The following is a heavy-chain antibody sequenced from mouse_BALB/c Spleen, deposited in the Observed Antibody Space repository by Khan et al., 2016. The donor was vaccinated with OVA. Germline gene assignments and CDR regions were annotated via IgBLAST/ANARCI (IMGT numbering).Heavy chain of an antibody. CDR1: GYSFTGYF. Sequence: LQQPGPELVRPGASVKISCTASGYSFTGYFMNWVMQSHGKSLEWIGRINPHIGETFYNQRFKDKATLTVDESSSTAHMELRSLASEDSAVYYCTRIYRSDFDYWGQGTTLTVSS. V-gene: IGHV1-20*02. D-gene: IGHD6-1*01. CDR2: INPHIGET. J-gene: IGHJ2*01. CDR3: TRIYRSDFDY.